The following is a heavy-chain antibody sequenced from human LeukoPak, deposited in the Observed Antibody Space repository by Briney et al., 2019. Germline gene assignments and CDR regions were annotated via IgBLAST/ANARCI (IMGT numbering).Heavy chain of an antibody. CDR1: GYTFTGYA. CDR3: ARVGYSSSGQTNDY. CDR2: VSAYNGAT. Sequence: ASVKVSCKASGYTFTGYAISWVRQAPGQGLEWMGWVSAYNGATNYAQNFQDRVTMTTDTSTGTAYMELRSLRSDDTAVYYCARVGYSSSGQTNDYWGQGTLVTVSS. V-gene: IGHV1-18*01. J-gene: IGHJ4*02. D-gene: IGHD6-6*01.